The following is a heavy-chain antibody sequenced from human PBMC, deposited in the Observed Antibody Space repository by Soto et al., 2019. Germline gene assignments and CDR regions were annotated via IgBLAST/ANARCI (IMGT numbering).Heavy chain of an antibody. J-gene: IGHJ4*02. CDR3: ARDLYERVSAGHYFDF. CDR1: GFSFSNYP. D-gene: IGHD2-2*01. V-gene: IGHV3-30-3*01. CDR2: ISSDGDNK. Sequence: GGSLRLSCVASGFSFSNYPMHWVRQAPGKGLEWLAVISSDGDNKYYADSGKGRFTISRDSSRNTLYLQMDRLRPEDTAVYYCARDLYERVSAGHYFDFWGQGTLVTVSS.